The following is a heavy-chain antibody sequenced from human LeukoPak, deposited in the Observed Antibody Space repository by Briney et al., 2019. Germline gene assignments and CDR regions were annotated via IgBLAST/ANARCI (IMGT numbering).Heavy chain of an antibody. J-gene: IGHJ4*02. CDR3: AKHRRSTLVTAYFDS. CDR2: ISHDGNNK. CDR1: GFTFSSYA. V-gene: IGHV3-30-3*02. D-gene: IGHD2-21*02. Sequence: PGGSLRLSCAASGFTFSSYAMHWVRQAPGKGLEWVAVISHDGNNKYYADSVKGRFTISRDNSKNTLYLQLNSLRVDDAAIYYCAKHRRSTLVTAYFDSWGQGTLVTVSS.